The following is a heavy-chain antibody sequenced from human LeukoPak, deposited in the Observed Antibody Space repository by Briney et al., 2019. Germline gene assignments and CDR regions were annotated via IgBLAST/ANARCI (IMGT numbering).Heavy chain of an antibody. CDR1: GFTFSSYG. Sequence: GGSLRLSCAPSGFTFSSYGMHWVRQAPGKGLEWVAVISYDGSNKYYADSVKVRFTISRDNSKNTLYLQMNSLRAEDTAVYYCAKDLVMAAAGTDYFDYWGQGTLVTVSS. CDR3: AKDLVMAAAGTDYFDY. J-gene: IGHJ4*02. CDR2: ISYDGSNK. V-gene: IGHV3-30*18. D-gene: IGHD6-13*01.